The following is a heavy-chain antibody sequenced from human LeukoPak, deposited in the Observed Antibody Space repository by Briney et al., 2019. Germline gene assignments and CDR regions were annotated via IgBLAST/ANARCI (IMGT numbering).Heavy chain of an antibody. CDR1: GFTFSSYA. D-gene: IGHD3-22*01. CDR3: AKVAIYYDSSGYYYFDY. Sequence: GGSLRLSCAASGFTFSSYAMSWVRQAPGKGLEWVSAISGSGGSTYYADSVKGRFTISRDNSKNTLYLQMSSLRAEDTAVYYCAKVAIYYDSSGYYYFDYWGQGTLVTVSS. V-gene: IGHV3-23*01. J-gene: IGHJ4*02. CDR2: ISGSGGST.